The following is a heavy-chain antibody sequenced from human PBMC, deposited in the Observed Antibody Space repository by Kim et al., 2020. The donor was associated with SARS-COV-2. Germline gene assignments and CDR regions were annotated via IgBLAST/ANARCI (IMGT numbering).Heavy chain of an antibody. J-gene: IGHJ4*02. Sequence: SETLSLTCAVSGCSISSSNWWSWVRQPPGKGLEWIGEIYHSGSTNYNPSLKSRVTISVDKSKNQFSLKLISVTAADTAVHYCATALLYYDMSGYLEYWGQGTLVTVSS. CDR2: IYHSGST. V-gene: IGHV4-4*02. CDR1: GCSISSSNW. D-gene: IGHD3-22*01. CDR3: ATALLYYDMSGYLEY.